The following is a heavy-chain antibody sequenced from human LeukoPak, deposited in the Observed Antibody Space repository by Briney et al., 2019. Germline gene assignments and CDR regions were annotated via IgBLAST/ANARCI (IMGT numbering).Heavy chain of an antibody. D-gene: IGHD3-10*01. V-gene: IGHV1-3*04. CDR1: GYTFTFHA. CDR2: INTGNGNT. J-gene: IGHJ5*02. Sequence: ASVKVSCKASGYTFTFHAIHWVRQAPGQRLEWMGWINTGNGNTKYSQKFQGRVTITRDTSASTAYMELSSLRSEDTAVYYCAREVITMVRGVIGNWFDPWGQGTLVTVSS. CDR3: AREVITMVRGVIGNWFDP.